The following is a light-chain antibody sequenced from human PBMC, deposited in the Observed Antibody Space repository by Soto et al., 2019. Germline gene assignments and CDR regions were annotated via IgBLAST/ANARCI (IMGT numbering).Light chain of an antibody. CDR1: SSNIGAGYD. CDR2: GNS. V-gene: IGLV1-40*01. Sequence: QPVLTQPPSVSGAPGQRVTISCTGSSSNIGAGYDVHWYQQLPGTAPKLLIYGNSNRPSGVPDRFSSSKSGTSASLAITGLQAEDEADYYCQSYDSSLREVFGGGTKLTVL. J-gene: IGLJ2*01. CDR3: QSYDSSLREV.